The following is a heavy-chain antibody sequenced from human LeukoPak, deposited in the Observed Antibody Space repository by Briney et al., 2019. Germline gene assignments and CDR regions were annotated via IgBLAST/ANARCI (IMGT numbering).Heavy chain of an antibody. Sequence: GGGLSVSCAASGFTFSSYAMHGVGQAPGRGRAGVAVISYDGSKKYYADPVKGRFTISRDNSKNTLYLQMNSLRAEDTAVYYCAALGYYDILTGYLLDIWGQGTMVTVSS. D-gene: IGHD3-9*01. V-gene: IGHV3-30-3*01. J-gene: IGHJ3*02. CDR1: GFTFSSYA. CDR2: ISYDGSKK. CDR3: AALGYYDILTGYLLDI.